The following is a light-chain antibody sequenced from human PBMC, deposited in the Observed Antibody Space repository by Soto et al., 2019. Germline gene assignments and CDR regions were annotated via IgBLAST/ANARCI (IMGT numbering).Light chain of an antibody. CDR1: SSDVGGYNY. V-gene: IGLV2-8*01. J-gene: IGLJ1*01. CDR3: SSYAGSNNYV. Sequence: QSALTQPPSASGSPGQSVTISCTGTSSDVGGYNYVSWYQQHPGKAPKLMIYEVSKRPSGVPDRFSGSKSGNTASLTVSGLQAEDEADYYCSSYAGSNNYVFGTGTKLTVI. CDR2: EVS.